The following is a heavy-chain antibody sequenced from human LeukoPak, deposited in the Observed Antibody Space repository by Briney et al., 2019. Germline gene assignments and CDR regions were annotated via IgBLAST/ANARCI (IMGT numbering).Heavy chain of an antibody. CDR2: ISGSGGST. CDR1: GFTFSSYA. V-gene: IGHV3-23*01. CDR3: ARERFGQQLPGWFDP. J-gene: IGHJ5*02. D-gene: IGHD6-13*01. Sequence: PGGSLRLSCAASGFTFSSYAMSWVRQAPGKGLEWVSAISGSGGSTYYADSVEGRFTISRDNSKNTLYLQMNSLRAEDTAVYYCARERFGQQLPGWFDPWGQGTLVTVSS.